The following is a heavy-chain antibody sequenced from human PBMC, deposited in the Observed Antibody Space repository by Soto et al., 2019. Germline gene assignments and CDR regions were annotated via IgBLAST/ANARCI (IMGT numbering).Heavy chain of an antibody. Sequence: QVQLVQSGAEVKKPGASVKVSCKASGYTFTGYYMHWVRQAPGQGLEWMGWINPNSGGTNYAQKFQGRVTMTRDASISTANMELIMMRSYNTVVYYSTREGPLSHLTNRFDPSGQGTLVTVSS. D-gene: IGHD7-27*01. V-gene: IGHV1-2*02. CDR3: TREGPLSHLTNRFDP. CDR1: GYTFTGYY. CDR2: INPNSGGT. J-gene: IGHJ5*02.